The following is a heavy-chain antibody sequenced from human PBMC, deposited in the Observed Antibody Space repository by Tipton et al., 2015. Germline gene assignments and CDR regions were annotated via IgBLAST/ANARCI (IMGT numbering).Heavy chain of an antibody. CDR3: ARDWPTMVRGVIIYPQEADYFQH. CDR1: GGSFTSYA. J-gene: IGHJ1*01. V-gene: IGHV1-69*01. D-gene: IGHD3-10*01. Sequence: QVQLVQSGAEAKKPGSSVNVSCKASGGSFTSYAIIWVRQAPGQGLEWMGGFIPIFDTADYAQKFQGSVTITADDSTSTVYMELNSLKSEDTAVYYCARDWPTMVRGVIIYPQEADYFQHWGQGTLVIVSS. CDR2: FIPIFDTA.